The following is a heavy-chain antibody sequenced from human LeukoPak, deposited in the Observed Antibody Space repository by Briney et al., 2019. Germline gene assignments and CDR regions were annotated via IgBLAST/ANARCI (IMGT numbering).Heavy chain of an antibody. CDR3: ARDGVRFDAFDI. J-gene: IGHJ3*02. Sequence: GGSLRLSCAASGFTVSNNYMNWVRQAPGKGLEWVSVIYSGGSTYYADSVKGRFTISRDNSKNTLYLQMNSLRAEDTAVYYCARDGVRFDAFDIWGQGTMVTVSS. CDR1: GFTVSNNY. CDR2: IYSGGST. D-gene: IGHD3-16*01. V-gene: IGHV3-66*01.